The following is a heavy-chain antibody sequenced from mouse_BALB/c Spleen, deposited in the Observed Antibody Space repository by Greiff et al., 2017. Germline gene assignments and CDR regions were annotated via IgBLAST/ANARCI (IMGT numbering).Heavy chain of an antibody. D-gene: IGHD2-13*01. CDR3: ACDCGDYGLAY. J-gene: IGHJ3*01. CDR1: GSLFKDTY. Sequence: VQLQQSGAALVKPGASVKFSCPASGSLFKDTYMNWVKQRPEQGLEWIGRIDPAGGNTKYHPKFQGESTITADTASNTAYLQISSLTSEDTAVYYCACDCGDYGLAYWGQGTLVTVSA. CDR2: IDPAGGNT. V-gene: IGHV14-3*02.